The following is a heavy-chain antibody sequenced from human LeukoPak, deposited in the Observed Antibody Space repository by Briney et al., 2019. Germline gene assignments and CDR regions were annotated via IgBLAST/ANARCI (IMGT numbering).Heavy chain of an antibody. CDR3: APQTYYYDSKPPSIGGY. V-gene: IGHV1-18*01. D-gene: IGHD3-22*01. CDR2: ISAYNGNT. Sequence: VASVKVSCKASGYTFTSYGISWVRQAPGQGLEWMGWISAYNGNTNYAQKLQGRVTMTTDTSTSTAYMELRSLRAEDTAVYYCAPQTYYYDSKPPSIGGYWGQGTLVTVSS. J-gene: IGHJ4*02. CDR1: GYTFTSYG.